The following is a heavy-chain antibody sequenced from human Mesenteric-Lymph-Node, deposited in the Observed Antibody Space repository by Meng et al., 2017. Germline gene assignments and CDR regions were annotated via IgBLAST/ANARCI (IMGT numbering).Heavy chain of an antibody. CDR1: GGSISSINW. CDR2: IYHSGST. V-gene: IGHV4-4*02. J-gene: IGHJ5*02. D-gene: IGHD6-13*01. Sequence: QVEVTESGPRLARPSETPSLPSAGSGGSISSINWWTWVRQPPGKGLEWIGEIYHSGSTNYNPSLKSRVNISVDKSKNQFSLKLSSVTAADTAVYYCARVAAAGNEWFDPWGQGTLVTVSS. CDR3: ARVAAAGNEWFDP.